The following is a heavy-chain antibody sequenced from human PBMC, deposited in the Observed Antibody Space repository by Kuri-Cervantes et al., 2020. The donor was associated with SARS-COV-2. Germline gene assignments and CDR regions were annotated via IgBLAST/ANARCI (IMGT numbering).Heavy chain of an antibody. CDR3: AKAPRAVADYFDY. CDR1: GFTFSSYG. D-gene: IGHD6-19*01. CDR2: ISYDGSNK. J-gene: IGHJ4*02. V-gene: IGHV3-30*18. Sequence: GGSLRLSCAASGFTFSSYGMHWVRQAPGKGLEWVAVISYDGSNKYYADSVKGRFTISRDNSKNTLYVQMNSLRAEDTAVYYCAKAPRAVADYFDYWGQGTLVTVSS.